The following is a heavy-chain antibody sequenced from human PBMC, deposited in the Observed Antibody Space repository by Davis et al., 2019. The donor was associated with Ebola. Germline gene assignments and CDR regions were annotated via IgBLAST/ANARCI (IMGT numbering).Heavy chain of an antibody. CDR1: GGSFSSHP. V-gene: IGHV1-69*13. CDR3: ARDCDGGNYYFDY. D-gene: IGHD3-16*01. J-gene: IGHJ4*02. CDR2: IIPIFDTP. Sequence: SVKVSCKTSGGSFSSHPISWLRQAPRQGLEWMGGIIPIFDTPHYAQKFQGRITITADASTSTAYMELSSLRSEDTATYFCARDCDGGNYYFDYWGPGTPVTVSS.